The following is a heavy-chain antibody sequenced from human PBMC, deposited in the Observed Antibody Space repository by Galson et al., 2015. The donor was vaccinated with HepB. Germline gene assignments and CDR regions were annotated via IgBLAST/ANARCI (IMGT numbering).Heavy chain of an antibody. J-gene: IGHJ3*02. CDR3: ARDYRDSSGPRGDAFDI. Sequence: SVKVSCKASGYTFTSYYMHWVRQAPGQGLEWMGIINPSGGSTSYAQKFQGRVTMTRDTSTSTVYMELSSLRSEDTAVYYCARDYRDSSGPRGDAFDIWGQGTMVTASS. CDR1: GYTFTSYY. D-gene: IGHD3-22*01. CDR2: INPSGGST. V-gene: IGHV1-46*01.